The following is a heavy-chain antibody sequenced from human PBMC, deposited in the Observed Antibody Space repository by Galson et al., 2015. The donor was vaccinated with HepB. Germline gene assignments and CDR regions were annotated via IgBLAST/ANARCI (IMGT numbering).Heavy chain of an antibody. CDR2: IKSDGSTT. CDR1: GFTFSSYW. D-gene: IGHD2-15*01. Sequence: SLRLSCAGSGFTFSSYWMHWVRQAPGKGLVWVSRIKSDGSTTTYADSVKGRFTISRDNAKNTLYLQMNSLRAEDTAVYYCARGGYCSGGSCYREYFQHWGQGTLVTVSS. CDR3: ARGGYCSGGSCYREYFQH. J-gene: IGHJ1*01. V-gene: IGHV3-74*01.